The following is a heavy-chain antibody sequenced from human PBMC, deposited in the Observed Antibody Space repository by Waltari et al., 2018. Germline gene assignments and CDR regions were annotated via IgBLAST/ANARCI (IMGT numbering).Heavy chain of an antibody. J-gene: IGHJ4*02. CDR1: GCSLSICW. CDR3: ARESGGSYYSSGDYFDY. D-gene: IGHD1-26*01. Sequence: EVQVVESGGALVQPGGSLKLSCAASGCSLSICWLTGGRQAPGKGLEWVANIETDGSKEFYADSVKGRFTISRDNSMNSVYLQMNSLRAEDTAVYYCARESGGSYYSSGDYFDYWGQGTLVTVSS. V-gene: IGHV3-7*01. CDR2: IETDGSKE.